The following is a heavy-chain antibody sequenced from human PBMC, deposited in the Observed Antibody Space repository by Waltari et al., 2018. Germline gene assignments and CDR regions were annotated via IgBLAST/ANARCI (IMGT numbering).Heavy chain of an antibody. J-gene: IGHJ2*01. D-gene: IGHD6-19*01. V-gene: IGHV4-59*08. Sequence: QVQLQESGPGLVKPSETLSLTCTVPGGSISSYYWSWIRQPTGKGLEWIGYIYYSGSTNYNPSLKSRVTISVDTSKNQFSLKLSSVTAADTAVYYCARLRGSSGWYLGWYFDLWGRGTLVTVSS. CDR1: GGSISSYY. CDR3: ARLRGSSGWYLGWYFDL. CDR2: IYYSGST.